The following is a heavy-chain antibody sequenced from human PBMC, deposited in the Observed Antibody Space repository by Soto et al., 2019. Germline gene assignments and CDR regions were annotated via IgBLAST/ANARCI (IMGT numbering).Heavy chain of an antibody. CDR3: ARERHDYRIPRGMDV. CDR2: IYYSGST. J-gene: IGHJ6*02. CDR1: GGSISSSSYY. D-gene: IGHD4-17*01. V-gene: IGHV4-39*01. Sequence: QLQLQESGPGLVKPSETLSLTCTVSGGSISSSSYYWGWIRQPPGKGLEWIGSIYYSGSTYYNPSLQSRFTIPVDTSKNQFSLKLSSVNAADTAVYYCARERHDYRIPRGMDVWGQGTTVTVSS.